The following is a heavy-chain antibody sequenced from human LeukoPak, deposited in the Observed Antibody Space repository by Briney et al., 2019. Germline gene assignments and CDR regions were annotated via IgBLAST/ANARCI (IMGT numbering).Heavy chain of an antibody. V-gene: IGHV4-4*09. CDR1: GDSVSSGY. Sequence: SETLSLTCTVSGDSVSSGYWNWIRQPPGKGLEWIGYIYDSGITAYSPSLKSRLTMSVDASNNQFSLTLSSVTAADTAVYYCAGRGHRYSRDWGQGILVTVSS. CDR3: AGRGHRYSRD. J-gene: IGHJ1*01. CDR2: IYDSGIT. D-gene: IGHD2-15*01.